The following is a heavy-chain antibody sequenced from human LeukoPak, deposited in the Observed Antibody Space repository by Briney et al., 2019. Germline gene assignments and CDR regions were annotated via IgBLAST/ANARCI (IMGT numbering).Heavy chain of an antibody. CDR2: ISGSGGST. CDR3: AKANSFGEFPSWFDP. V-gene: IGHV3-23*01. CDR1: GFTFSSYA. D-gene: IGHD3-10*01. J-gene: IGHJ5*02. Sequence: PGGSLRLSCAASGFTFSSYAMSWVRQAPGKGLEWVSAISGSGGSTYYADSVKGRFTISRDNSKNTLYLQMNSLRAEDTAVYYCAKANSFGEFPSWFDPWGQGTLVTVSS.